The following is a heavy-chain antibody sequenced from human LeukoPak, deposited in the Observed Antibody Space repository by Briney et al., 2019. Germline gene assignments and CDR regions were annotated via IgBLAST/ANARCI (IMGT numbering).Heavy chain of an antibody. V-gene: IGHV5-10-1*01. CDR1: GYTFTSYW. D-gene: IGHD3-9*01. CDR3: ARHFDYFQRGGC. J-gene: IGHJ4*02. Sequence: GESLRTSCEASGYTFTSYWISWVRQMPGKGLEWMGRIEPSDSYTDYSPSFQGHVTISVDKSTSTAYLQWSSLKASDTAMYYCARHFDYFQRGGCWGQGTLVTVSS. CDR2: IEPSDSYT.